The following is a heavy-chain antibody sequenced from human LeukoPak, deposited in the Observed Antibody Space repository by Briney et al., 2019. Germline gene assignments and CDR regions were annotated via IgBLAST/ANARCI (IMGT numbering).Heavy chain of an antibody. J-gene: IGHJ5*02. D-gene: IGHD6-13*01. V-gene: IGHV1-46*01. CDR1: GYTFTSYY. CDR3: AATGGYSSSWHRSTRNNWFDP. Sequence: SVKVSCKASGYTFTSYYMHWVRQAPGQGLEWMGIINPSGGSTSYAQKFQGRVTMTRDTSTSTVYMELSSLRSEDTAVYYCAATGGYSSSWHRSTRNNWFDPWGQGTLVTVSS. CDR2: INPSGGST.